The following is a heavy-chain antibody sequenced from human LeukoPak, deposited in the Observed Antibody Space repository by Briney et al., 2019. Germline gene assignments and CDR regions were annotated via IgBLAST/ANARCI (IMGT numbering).Heavy chain of an antibody. D-gene: IGHD3-10*01. Sequence: PSETLSLTCTVSGGSISSGSYYWSWIRQPAGKGLEWIGRIYTSGSTNYNPSLKSRVTISVGTSKNQFSLKLSSVTAADTAVYYCARGLIRITMVRGDISWFDPWGQGTLVTVSS. J-gene: IGHJ5*02. CDR1: GGSISSGSYY. V-gene: IGHV4-61*02. CDR2: IYTSGST. CDR3: ARGLIRITMVRGDISWFDP.